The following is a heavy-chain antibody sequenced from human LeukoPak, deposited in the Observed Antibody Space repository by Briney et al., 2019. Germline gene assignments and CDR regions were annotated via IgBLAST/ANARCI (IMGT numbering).Heavy chain of an antibody. D-gene: IGHD2-21*01. CDR2: ISGSGGST. V-gene: IGHV3-23*01. CDR1: GFTFSSYA. J-gene: IGHJ3*02. CDR3: AKLVVVIPDAFDI. Sequence: GGSLRLSCAASGFTFSSYAMSWVRQAPGKGPEWVSAISGSGGSTYYADSVKGRFTISRDNSKNTLYLQMNSLRAEDTAVYYCAKLVVVIPDAFDIWGQGTMVTVSS.